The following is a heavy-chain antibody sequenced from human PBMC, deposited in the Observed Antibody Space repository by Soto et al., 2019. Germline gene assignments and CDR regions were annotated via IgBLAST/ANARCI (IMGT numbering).Heavy chain of an antibody. V-gene: IGHV4-34*01. CDR3: QGFCYYGMDV. J-gene: IGHJ6*02. CDR2: INHSGST. Sequence: QVQLQQWGAGLLKPSETLSLTCAVYGGSFSGYYWSWIRQPPGKGLEWIGEINHSGSTNYNPSLKSRVTISVDTPKNQFSLKLSSVTAADTAVYYCQGFCYYGMDVWGQGTTVTVSS. CDR1: GGSFSGYY.